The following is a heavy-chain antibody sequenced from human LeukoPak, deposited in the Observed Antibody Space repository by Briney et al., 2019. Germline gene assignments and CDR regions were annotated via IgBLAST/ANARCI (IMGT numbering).Heavy chain of an antibody. D-gene: IGHD1-26*01. V-gene: IGHV3-21*01. CDR2: ISSSSSYI. CDR1: GFTFRSYT. J-gene: IGHJ6*03. CDR3: ARGEEQTSHYHFMDV. Sequence: KAGGSLRLSCAASGFTFRSYTVNWVRQAPGKGLEWVSSISSSSSYIYYADSVKGRFTISRDNAKSSLYLQINSLRVEDTAVYYCARGEEQTSHYHFMDVWGKGTTVTVSS.